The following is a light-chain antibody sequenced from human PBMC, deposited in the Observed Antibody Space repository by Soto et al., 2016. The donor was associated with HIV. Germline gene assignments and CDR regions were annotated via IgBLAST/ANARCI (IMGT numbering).Light chain of an antibody. CDR1: QGISSY. CDR2: AAS. Sequence: DIQLTQSPSFLSASVGDRVTITCRASQGISSYLAWYQQKPGKAPKLLIYAASTLQSGVPSRFSGSGSGTEFTLTISSLQPEDFATYYCQQYNSYSRFTFGPGTQSGYQT. J-gene: IGKJ3*01. V-gene: IGKV1-9*01. CDR3: QQYNSYSRFT.